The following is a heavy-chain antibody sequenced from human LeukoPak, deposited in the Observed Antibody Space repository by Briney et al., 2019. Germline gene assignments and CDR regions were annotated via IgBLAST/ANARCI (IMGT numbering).Heavy chain of an antibody. J-gene: IGHJ4*02. Sequence: GGSLRLSCAASGFSFGSYTMNWVRQAPGKGLEWVSSISGSSSYIYYADSVKGRFTISRDNAKNSLFLQMNSLRAEDTAVYYCARDRSAEYYFDYWGQGTLVTVSA. CDR3: ARDRSAEYYFDY. CDR2: ISGSSSYI. V-gene: IGHV3-21*01. CDR1: GFSFGSYT. D-gene: IGHD3-3*01.